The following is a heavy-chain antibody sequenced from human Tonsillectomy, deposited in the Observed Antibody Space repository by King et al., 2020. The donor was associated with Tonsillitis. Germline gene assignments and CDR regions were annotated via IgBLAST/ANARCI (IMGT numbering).Heavy chain of an antibody. CDR2: IYPSDSDT. D-gene: IGHD3-10*01. V-gene: IGHV5-51*03. Sequence: VPLVPSGAEVKPPGESLKISCKGSGYRFTTYWIGWVRQMPGKGLEWMGIIYPSDSDTRYRPSFQGQVTISVDKSISTAYLQWSSLKASDTAMYFCARRAYGSGSYSDYWGQGTLVTVSS. CDR3: ARRAYGSGSYSDY. J-gene: IGHJ4*02. CDR1: GYRFTTYW.